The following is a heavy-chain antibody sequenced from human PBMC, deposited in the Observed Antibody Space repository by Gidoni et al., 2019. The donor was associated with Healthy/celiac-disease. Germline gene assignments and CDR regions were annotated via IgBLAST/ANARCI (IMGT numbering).Heavy chain of an antibody. J-gene: IGHJ4*02. D-gene: IGHD2-15*01. CDR3: ARDLRSVVVVAGLDY. CDR1: GFTFSSYA. V-gene: IGHV3-30-3*01. CDR2: ISYDGSNK. Sequence: QVQLVESGGGVVQPGRSLRLSCAASGFTFSSYAMHWVRQAPGKGLEWVAVISYDGSNKYYADSVKGRFTISRDNSKNTLYLQMNSLRAEDTAVYYCARDLRSVVVVAGLDYWGQGTLVTVSS.